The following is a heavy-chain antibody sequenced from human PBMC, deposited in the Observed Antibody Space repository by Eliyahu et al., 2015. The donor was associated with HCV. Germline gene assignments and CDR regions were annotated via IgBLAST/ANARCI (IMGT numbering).Heavy chain of an antibody. CDR1: GFTFSSXG. CDR2: IWXDGSNK. V-gene: IGHV3-33*01. J-gene: IGHJ6*02. Sequence: QXQLVESGGGVVQPGRSLRLSCAASGFTFSSXGXHWVRQAPGKGLEWVXVIWXDGSNKXYADSVKGRFTISRDNSKNTLYLQMNSLRAEDTAVYYCARDYAGRQWLNYYYYGMDVWGQGTTVTVSS. D-gene: IGHD6-19*01. CDR3: ARDYAGRQWLNYYYYGMDV.